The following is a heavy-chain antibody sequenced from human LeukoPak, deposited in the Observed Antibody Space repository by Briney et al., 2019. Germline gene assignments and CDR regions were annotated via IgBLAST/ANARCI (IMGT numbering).Heavy chain of an antibody. Sequence: GGSLRLSCAASGFTFSSYWMSWVRQAPGKGLEWVANIKQDGSEKYYVDSVKGRFTISRDNAKNSLYLQMNSLRAEDTAVYYCARDHNWNYFFDAFDIWGQGTMVTVSS. CDR3: ARDHNWNYFFDAFDI. CDR2: IKQDGSEK. D-gene: IGHD1-7*01. CDR1: GFTFSSYW. V-gene: IGHV3-7*01. J-gene: IGHJ3*02.